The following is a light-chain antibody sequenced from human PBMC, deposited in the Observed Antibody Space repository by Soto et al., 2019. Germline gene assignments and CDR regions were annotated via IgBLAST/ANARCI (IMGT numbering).Light chain of an antibody. CDR1: PSVTNF. Sequence: EILLTQSPATLSLSPGERATLSCRASPSVTNFLAWYQQKPGQAPRLLIYGAFNRATGIPARFSGSGSGTDFTLTINSLEPEDFAVYYCQQRSNWPPITFGQGTRLEIK. J-gene: IGKJ5*01. CDR2: GAF. CDR3: QQRSNWPPIT. V-gene: IGKV3-11*01.